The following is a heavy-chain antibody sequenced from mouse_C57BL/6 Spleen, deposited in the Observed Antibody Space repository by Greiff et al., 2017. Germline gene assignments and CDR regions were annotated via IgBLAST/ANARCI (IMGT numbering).Heavy chain of an antibody. CDR3: ARTWENYFDY. V-gene: IGHV5-4*01. J-gene: IGHJ2*01. CDR2: ISDGGSYT. D-gene: IGHD4-1*01. CDR1: GFTFSSYA. Sequence: EVQLVESGGGFVKPGGSLKLSCAASGFTFSSYAMSWVRQTPEKRLEWVATISDGGSYTYYPDNVKGRFTISRDNAKNNLYLQMSHLKSEDTAMYYCARTWENYFDYWGQGTTLTVSS.